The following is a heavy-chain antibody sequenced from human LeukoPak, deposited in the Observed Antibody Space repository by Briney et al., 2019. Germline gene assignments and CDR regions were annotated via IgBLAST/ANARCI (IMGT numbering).Heavy chain of an antibody. CDR3: AKINMGWYDSFDY. V-gene: IGHV3-66*01. CDR2: IYSGGST. J-gene: IGHJ4*02. D-gene: IGHD3-3*01. CDR1: GFTVSSNY. Sequence: GGSLRLSCAASGFTVSSNYMSWVRQAPGKGLEWVSVIYSGGSTYYADSVKGRFTISRDNSKNTLYLQMNSLRPEDTVVYCCAKINMGWYDSFDYWGQGTLVTVSS.